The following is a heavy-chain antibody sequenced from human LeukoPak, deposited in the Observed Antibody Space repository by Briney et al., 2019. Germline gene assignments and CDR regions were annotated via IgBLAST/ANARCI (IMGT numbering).Heavy chain of an antibody. CDR1: GGSISSTNW. Sequence: PSETLSLTCAVSGGSISSTNWWSWVRQPPGKGLEWIGEIYHTGSTNYNPSLKSRLTISVDNSKNQFSLKLSSVTAADTAVYYCARGQYRYAVDYWGQGTLVTVSS. V-gene: IGHV4-4*02. CDR3: ARGQYRYAVDY. J-gene: IGHJ4*02. CDR2: IYHTGST. D-gene: IGHD5-18*01.